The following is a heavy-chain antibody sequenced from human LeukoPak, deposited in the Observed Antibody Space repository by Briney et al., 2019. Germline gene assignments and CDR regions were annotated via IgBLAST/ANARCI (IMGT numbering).Heavy chain of an antibody. CDR1: GYTFTSYD. Sequence: ASVKVSCKASGYTFTSYDINWVRQATGQGLEWMGWMNPNSGNTGYAQKFQGRVTITRNTSISTAYMELSSLRSEDTAVYYCARGTSRSYSMAPTFDYWGQGTLVTVSS. V-gene: IGHV1-8*03. J-gene: IGHJ4*02. D-gene: IGHD1-26*01. CDR2: MNPNSGNT. CDR3: ARGTSRSYSMAPTFDY.